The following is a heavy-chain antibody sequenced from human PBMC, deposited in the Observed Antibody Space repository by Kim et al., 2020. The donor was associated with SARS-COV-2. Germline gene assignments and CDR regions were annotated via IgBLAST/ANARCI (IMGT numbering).Heavy chain of an antibody. CDR2: ISGSSNYI. J-gene: IGHJ4*02. V-gene: IGHV3-21*01. CDR1: GFTFSSST. CDR3: ARETRNYYDRSGYYPYYFDY. Sequence: GGSLRLSCSASGFTFSSSTMNWVRQAPGKGLEWVSSISGSSNYIYYIDSVKGRFTISRDNAKNSLYLQMNSLSAEDTAVYYCARETRNYYDRSGYYPYYFDYWGQGTLVTVSS. D-gene: IGHD3-22*01.